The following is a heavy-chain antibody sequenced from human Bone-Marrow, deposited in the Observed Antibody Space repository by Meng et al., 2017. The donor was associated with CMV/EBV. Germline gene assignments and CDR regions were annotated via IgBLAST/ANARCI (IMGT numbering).Heavy chain of an antibody. V-gene: IGHV3-73*01. CDR3: TRHWAGGDTGTDY. CDR2: IRSKANNYAT. Sequence: GESLKISCAASGFSFSGSAMHWVRQASGKGLEWVGRIRSKANNYATAYAASVKGRFTISRDDSKNTAYLQMNSLKTEDTAVYYCTRHWAGGDTGTDYWGQGTLVTVYS. CDR1: GFSFSGSA. D-gene: IGHD3-16*01. J-gene: IGHJ4*02.